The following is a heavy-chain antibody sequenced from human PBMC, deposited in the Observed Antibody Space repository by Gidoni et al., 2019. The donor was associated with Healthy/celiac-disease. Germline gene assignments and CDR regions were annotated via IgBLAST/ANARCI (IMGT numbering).Heavy chain of an antibody. D-gene: IGHD6-13*01. J-gene: IGHJ5*02. V-gene: IGHV3-23*04. Sequence: EVQLVESGGGLVQPGGSLRLSCAASGFTFSSYAMSWVRQAPGKGLEWVSAISGSGGSTYYADSVKGRFTISRDNSKNTLYLQMNSLRAEDTAVYYCAKDSQEAAAAKGWFDPWGQGTLVTVSS. CDR3: AKDSQEAAAAKGWFDP. CDR1: GFTFSSYA. CDR2: ISGSGGST.